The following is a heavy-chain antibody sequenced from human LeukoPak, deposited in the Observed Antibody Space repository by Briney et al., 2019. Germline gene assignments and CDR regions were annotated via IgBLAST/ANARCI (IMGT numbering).Heavy chain of an antibody. V-gene: IGHV3-21*01. Sequence: GGSLRLSCAASGFTFRSYNMNWVRQAPGKRPEWVSSISSSSSYIYYADSVKGRFTISRDNAKNSLYLQMNSLRAEDTALYYCARGASRSDYWGQGTLVTVSS. CDR3: ARGASRSDY. CDR2: ISSSSSYI. J-gene: IGHJ4*02. CDR1: GFTFRSYN.